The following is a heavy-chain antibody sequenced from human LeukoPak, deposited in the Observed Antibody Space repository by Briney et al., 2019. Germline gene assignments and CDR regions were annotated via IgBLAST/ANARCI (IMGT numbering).Heavy chain of an antibody. J-gene: IGHJ5*02. CDR1: GYTFTSYA. CDR3: ARDRGYCSSTSCYVANWFDP. Sequence: ASVKVSCKASGYTFTSYAMHWVRQAPGQRLEWMGWINAGNGNTKYSQEFQGRVTITRDTSASIAYMELSSLRSDDTAVYYCARDRGYCSSTSCYVANWFDPWGQGTLVTVSS. D-gene: IGHD2-2*01. V-gene: IGHV1-3*01. CDR2: INAGNGNT.